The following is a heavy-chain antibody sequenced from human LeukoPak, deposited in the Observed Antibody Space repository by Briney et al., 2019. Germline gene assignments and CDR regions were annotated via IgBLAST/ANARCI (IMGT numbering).Heavy chain of an antibody. CDR2: FYSGGTT. CDR1: GFTVSSNY. J-gene: IGHJ4*02. D-gene: IGHD2-21*01. V-gene: IGHV3-53*01. Sequence: PGGSLRLSCVASGFTVSSNYMSWVRQAPGKGLEWVSVFYSGGTTYYADSVKGRFTISRDSSKNTLFLQMNNLRAEDTAMYFCARTSAVMKPFDSWGQGTLVTASS. CDR3: ARTSAVMKPFDS.